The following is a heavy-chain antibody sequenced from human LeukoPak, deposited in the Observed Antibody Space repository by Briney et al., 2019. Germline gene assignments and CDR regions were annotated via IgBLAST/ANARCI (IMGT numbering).Heavy chain of an antibody. CDR3: ARYGSGRNYIDPFDF. CDR2: ISGGSDII. V-gene: IGHV3-48*01. Sequence: GGSLRLSCAASGYSFSRHAMNWVRQAPGKGLEWISHISGGSDIIEYADSVRGRFTISRDNGRGSLYLQMNSLRVEDTAVYYCARYGSGRNYIDPFDFWGQGALIAVSS. J-gene: IGHJ4*02. CDR1: GYSFSRHA. D-gene: IGHD3-10*01.